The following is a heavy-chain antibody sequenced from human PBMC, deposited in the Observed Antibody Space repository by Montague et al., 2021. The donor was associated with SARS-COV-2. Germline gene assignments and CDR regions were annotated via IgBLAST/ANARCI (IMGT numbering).Heavy chain of an antibody. CDR2: IKQDGSEK. D-gene: IGHD2-21*02. J-gene: IGHJ3*02. CDR3: ARAASWAYCGGDCFFDAFDI. V-gene: IGHV3-7*03. CDR1: GFTFSSYW. Sequence: SLRLSCAASGFTFSSYWMSWVRQAPGKGLEWVANIKQDGSEKYYXDSVKGRFTISRDNAKNSLYLQMNSLRAEDTAVYYCARAASWAYCGGDCFFDAFDIWGQGTMVTVSS.